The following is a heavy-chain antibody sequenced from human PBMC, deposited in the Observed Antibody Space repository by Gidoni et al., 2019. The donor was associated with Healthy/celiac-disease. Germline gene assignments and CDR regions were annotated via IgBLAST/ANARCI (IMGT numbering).Heavy chain of an antibody. D-gene: IGHD3-22*01. CDR1: GFTFSSYS. V-gene: IGHV3-21*01. CDR2: ISSSSSYI. Sequence: EVQLVESGGGLVKPGGSLRLSCAASGFTFSSYSMNWVRQAPGKGLEWVSSISSSSSYIYYADSVKGRFTISRDNAKNSLYLQMNSLRAEDTAVYYCARVEDYYDSSGYYGGFDYWGQGTLVTVSS. J-gene: IGHJ4*02. CDR3: ARVEDYYDSSGYYGGFDY.